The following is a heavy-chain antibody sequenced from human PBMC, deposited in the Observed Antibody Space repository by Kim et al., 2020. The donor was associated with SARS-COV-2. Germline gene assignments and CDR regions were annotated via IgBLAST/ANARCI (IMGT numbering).Heavy chain of an antibody. CDR3: ARIGGSGSYSNAFDI. D-gene: IGHD3-10*01. Sequence: DSVKGRFTISRDNAKNSLYLQMNSLRAEDTAVYYCARIGGSGSYSNAFDIWGQGTMVTVSS. V-gene: IGHV3-11*03. J-gene: IGHJ3*02.